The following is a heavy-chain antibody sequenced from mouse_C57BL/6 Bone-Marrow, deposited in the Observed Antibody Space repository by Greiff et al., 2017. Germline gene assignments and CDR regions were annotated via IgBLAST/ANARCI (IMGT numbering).Heavy chain of an antibody. CDR3: TRRDYYGSREYFDY. D-gene: IGHD1-1*01. J-gene: IGHJ2*01. CDR2: IDPETGGT. CDR1: GYTFTDYE. Sequence: QVQLKESGAELVRPGASVTLSCKASGYTFTDYEMHWVKQTPVHGLEWIGAIDPETGGTAYNQTFKGKAILTADKSSSTAYMELRSLTSEDSAVYYCTRRDYYGSREYFDYWGQGTTLTVSS. V-gene: IGHV1-15*01.